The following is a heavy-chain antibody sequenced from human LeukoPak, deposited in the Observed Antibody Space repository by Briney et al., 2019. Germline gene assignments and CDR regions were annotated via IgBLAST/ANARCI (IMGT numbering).Heavy chain of an antibody. J-gene: IGHJ4*02. V-gene: IGHV3-30*02. CDR1: GFTFSSYG. D-gene: IGHD3-16*02. Sequence: GGSLRLSCAASGFTFSSYGMHWVRQAPGKGLEWVAFIRYDGSNKYYADSVKGRFTISRDNSKNTPYLQMNSLRAEDTAVYYCAKDYLRPSGLFDYWGQGTLVTVSS. CDR2: IRYDGSNK. CDR3: AKDYLRPSGLFDY.